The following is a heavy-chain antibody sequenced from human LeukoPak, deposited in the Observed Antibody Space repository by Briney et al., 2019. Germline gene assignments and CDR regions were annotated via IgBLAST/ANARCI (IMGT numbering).Heavy chain of an antibody. J-gene: IGHJ4*02. CDR3: AKDRIAVGATTVVDY. D-gene: IGHD1-26*01. CDR2: ISYDGSNK. Sequence: QPGRSLRLSCAASGFTFSTYGMHWVRQAPGKGLEWVAVISYDGSNKYYADSVKGRFTISRDNSKNTLYLQMNSLRAEDTAVYYCAKDRIAVGATTVVDYWGQGTLVTVSS. V-gene: IGHV3-30*18. CDR1: GFTFSTYG.